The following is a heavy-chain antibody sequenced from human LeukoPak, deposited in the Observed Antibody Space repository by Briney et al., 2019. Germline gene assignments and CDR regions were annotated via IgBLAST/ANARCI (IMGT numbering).Heavy chain of an antibody. CDR2: IYHSAST. D-gene: IGHD4-17*01. J-gene: IGHJ3*02. Sequence: LTCAKTGYYISSGYYCGWIRHNPEKGLEWIGSIYHSASTYYNPSLKSRVTISVDTSKNQFSLKLSSVTAADTAVYYCARGELTTVTTGAFDIWGQGTMVTVSS. CDR3: ARGELTTVTTGAFDI. V-gene: IGHV4-38-2*01. CDR1: GYYISSGYY.